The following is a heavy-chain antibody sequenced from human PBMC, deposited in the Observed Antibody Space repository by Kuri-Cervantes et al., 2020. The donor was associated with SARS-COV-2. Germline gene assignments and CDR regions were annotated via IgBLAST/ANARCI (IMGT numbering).Heavy chain of an antibody. CDR1: GFTFSSYD. D-gene: IGHD2-2*01. Sequence: GGSLRLSCAACGFTFSSYDMHWVRQATGKGLEWVSAISGSGGSTYYADSVKGRFTISRDNSKNTLYLQMNSLRAEDTAVYYCAKDLFSGTSCYDYWGQGTLVTVSS. CDR3: AKDLFSGTSCYDY. CDR2: ISGSGGST. V-gene: IGHV3-23*01. J-gene: IGHJ4*02.